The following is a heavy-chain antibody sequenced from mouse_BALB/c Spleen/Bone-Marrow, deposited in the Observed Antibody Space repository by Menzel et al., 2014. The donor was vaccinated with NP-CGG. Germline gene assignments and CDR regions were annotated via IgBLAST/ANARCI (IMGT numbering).Heavy chain of an antibody. CDR3: TRSGPGFAY. CDR1: GYTFTNYF. V-gene: IGHV1S81*02. J-gene: IGHJ3*01. Sequence: VKLMESGAELVKPGASVKLPCKASGYTFTNYFMYWVKQRPGQGLEWIGEINPNNGGTNFNENFKSKATLTLDKSSSTAYMQLSSLTSEDSAVYYCTRSGPGFAYWGHGTLVTVSA. CDR2: INPNNGGT.